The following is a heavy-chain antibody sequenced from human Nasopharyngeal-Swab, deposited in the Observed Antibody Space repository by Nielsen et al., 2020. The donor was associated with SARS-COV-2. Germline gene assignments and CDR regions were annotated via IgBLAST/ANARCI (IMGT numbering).Heavy chain of an antibody. CDR2: IYSGGSI. Sequence: VRQAPGKGLEWVSVIYSGGSIYYADSVKGRFTISRDNSKNTLYLQMNSLRAEDTAVYYCARLGSSSWYANWFDPWGQGTLVTVSS. V-gene: IGHV3-53*01. D-gene: IGHD6-13*01. J-gene: IGHJ5*02. CDR3: ARLGSSSWYANWFDP.